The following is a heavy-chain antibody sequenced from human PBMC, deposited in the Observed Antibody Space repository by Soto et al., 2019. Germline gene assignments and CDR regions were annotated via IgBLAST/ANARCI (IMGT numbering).Heavy chain of an antibody. CDR2: IYYSGTT. V-gene: IGHV4-30-4*01. CDR3: ARDFKRYSSSPGPLEY. D-gene: IGHD6-6*01. J-gene: IGHJ4*02. CDR1: GDSISSGDYY. Sequence: QVQLQESGPGLVQPSQTLSLTCTVSGDSISSGDYYWSWVRQSPGKGLEWIGCIYYSGTTYYNPSLDTRLTMSVDTSKNQFSLRLSSVTAADTAMYFCARDFKRYSSSPGPLEYWCQGTLVTVSS.